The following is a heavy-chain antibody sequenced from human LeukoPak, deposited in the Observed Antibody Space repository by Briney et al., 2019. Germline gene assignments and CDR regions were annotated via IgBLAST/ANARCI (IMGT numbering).Heavy chain of an antibody. CDR3: AKTIVLMVYAIPPFDY. V-gene: IGHV3-48*04. CDR2: ISSSSTI. J-gene: IGHJ4*02. D-gene: IGHD2-8*01. Sequence: GGSLRLSCAASGFTFSSYSMNWVRQAPGKGLEWVSYISSSSTIYYADSVKGRFTISRDNAKNSLYLQMNSLRAEDTAVYYCAKTIVLMVYAIPPFDYWGQGTLVTVSS. CDR1: GFTFSSYS.